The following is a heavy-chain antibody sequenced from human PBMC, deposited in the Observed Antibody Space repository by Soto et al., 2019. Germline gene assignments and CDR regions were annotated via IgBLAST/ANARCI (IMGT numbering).Heavy chain of an antibody. D-gene: IGHD4-4*01. Sequence: SGPTLVNPTQTLTLTCTFSGFSLSTSGMCVSWIRQPPGKALEWLALIDWDDDKYYSTSLKTRLTISKDTSKSQVVLTMTNIDPVDTATYYCARTNSNYYFFYGMDVWGHETTFILSS. CDR2: IDWDDDK. CDR3: ARTNSNYYFFYGMDV. CDR1: GFSLSTSGMC. J-gene: IGHJ6*02. V-gene: IGHV2-70*01.